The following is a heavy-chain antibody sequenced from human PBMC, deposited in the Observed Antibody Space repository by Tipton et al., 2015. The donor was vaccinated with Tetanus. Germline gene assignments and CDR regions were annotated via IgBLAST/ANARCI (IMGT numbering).Heavy chain of an antibody. CDR1: GYTFTSYD. D-gene: IGHD1-26*01. CDR3: VRGEWELTF. V-gene: IGHV1-8*02. CDR2: VTPTNGRT. Sequence: QLVQSGAEVKQPGASVKVSCKTSGYTFTSYDMNWARQAPGQGLEWMGWVTPTNGRTGYAQKFQGRVAMTRDASINTAYMELSSLTAEDTAVYYCVRGEWELTFWGQGTLVTVSS. J-gene: IGHJ1*01.